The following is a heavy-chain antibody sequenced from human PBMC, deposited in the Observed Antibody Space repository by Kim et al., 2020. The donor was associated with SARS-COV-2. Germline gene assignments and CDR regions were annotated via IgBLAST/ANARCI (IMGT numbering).Heavy chain of an antibody. CDR2: ISYDGSNK. V-gene: IGHV3-30*18. J-gene: IGHJ4*02. D-gene: IGHD5-12*01. CDR1: GFTFSSYG. CDR3: AKEWSGYDSDLFDY. Sequence: GGSLRLSCAASGFTFSSYGMHWVRQAPGKGLEWVAVISYDGSNKYYADSVKGRFTISRDNSKNTLYLQMNSLRAEDTAVYYCAKEWSGYDSDLFDYWGQGTLVTVSS.